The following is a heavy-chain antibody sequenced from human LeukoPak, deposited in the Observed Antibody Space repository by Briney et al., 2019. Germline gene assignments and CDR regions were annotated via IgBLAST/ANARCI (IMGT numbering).Heavy chain of an antibody. V-gene: IGHV4-59*01. Sequence: SETLSLTCTVSGGSISSYYWSWIRQPPGKGLGWIGYIYYSGSTNYNPSLKSRVTISVDTSKNQFSLKLSSVTAADTAVYYCARESAYYSSPDYWGQGTLVTVSS. CDR3: ARESAYYSSPDY. CDR2: IYYSGST. CDR1: GGSISSYY. D-gene: IGHD6-19*01. J-gene: IGHJ4*02.